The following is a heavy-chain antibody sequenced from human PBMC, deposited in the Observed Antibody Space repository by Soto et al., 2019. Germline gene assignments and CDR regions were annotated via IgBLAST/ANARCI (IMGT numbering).Heavy chain of an antibody. D-gene: IGHD2-15*01. J-gene: IGHJ4*02. V-gene: IGHV3-23*01. CDR3: AKGQYCSGGSCYSSLDFDY. Sequence: PGGSLRLSCAASGFTFSSYAMSWVRQAPGKGLEWVSAISGSGGSTYYADSVKGRFTISRDNSKNTLYLQMNSLRAEDTAVYYCAKGQYCSGGSCYSSLDFDYWGQGTLVTVSS. CDR1: GFTFSSYA. CDR2: ISGSGGST.